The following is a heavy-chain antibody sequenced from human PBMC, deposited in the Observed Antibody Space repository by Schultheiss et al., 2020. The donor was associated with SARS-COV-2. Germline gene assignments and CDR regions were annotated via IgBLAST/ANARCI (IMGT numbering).Heavy chain of an antibody. D-gene: IGHD6-6*01. V-gene: IGHV3-23*01. J-gene: IGHJ6*02. CDR3: AARYPSIAARQPKYYYYYGMDV. CDR2: ISGSGGST. CDR1: GFTFSSYG. Sequence: GGSLRLSCAASGFTFSSYGMHWVRQAPGKGLEWVSAISGSGGSTYYADSVKGRFTISRDNAKNTLYLQMNSLRAEDTAVYYCAARYPSIAARQPKYYYYYGMDVWGQGTTVTVSS.